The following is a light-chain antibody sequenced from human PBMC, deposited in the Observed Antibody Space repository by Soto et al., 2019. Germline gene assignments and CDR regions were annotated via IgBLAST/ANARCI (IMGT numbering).Light chain of an antibody. CDR3: QQSYNSPQT. CDR2: AAS. J-gene: IGKJ1*01. V-gene: IGKV1-39*01. CDR1: QSITTF. Sequence: DIQMTQSPSSLSASVGDRVTITCRASQSITTFLNWYQQKPGNAPKLLIYAASSLQSGVPSRFSGSGSGTDFTLTISSLQPEDFATYSCQQSYNSPQTFGRGTKVDIK.